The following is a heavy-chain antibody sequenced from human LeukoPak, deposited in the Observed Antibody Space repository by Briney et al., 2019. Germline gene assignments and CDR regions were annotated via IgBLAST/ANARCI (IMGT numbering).Heavy chain of an antibody. CDR1: GFTFTRYW. CDR2: TNGDGSDT. Sequence: PGGSLRLSCAASGFTFTRYWMHWVRQAPGKGLVWVSCTNGDGSDTSYADSVKGRFTISRDNAKNTLHLQMNSLRVEDTAVYYCVDGIAAQFDYWGQGTLVTVSS. V-gene: IGHV3-74*01. J-gene: IGHJ4*02. D-gene: IGHD6-13*01. CDR3: VDGIAAQFDY.